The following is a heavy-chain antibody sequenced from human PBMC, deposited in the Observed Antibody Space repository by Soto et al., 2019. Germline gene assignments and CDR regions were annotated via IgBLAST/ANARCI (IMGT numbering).Heavy chain of an antibody. CDR3: ARHYHDFWSGYYLDY. CDR2: IYYSGST. V-gene: IGHV4-59*08. Sequence: SETLSLTCTVSGGSISSYYWSWIRQPPGKGLEWIGYIYYSGSTNYNPSLKSRVTISVDTSKNQFSLKLSSVTAADTAVYYCARHYHDFWSGYYLDYWGQGTLVTVSS. J-gene: IGHJ4*02. CDR1: GGSISSYY. D-gene: IGHD3-3*01.